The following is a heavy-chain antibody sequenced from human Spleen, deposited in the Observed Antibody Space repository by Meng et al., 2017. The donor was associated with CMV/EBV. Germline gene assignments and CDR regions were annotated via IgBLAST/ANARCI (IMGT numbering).Heavy chain of an antibody. D-gene: IGHD2-2*01. CDR3: ARDRLYCSSTSCYGGMYYYYGMDV. CDR1: GFTFSHYV. Sequence: GESLKISCAASGFTFSHYVMHWVRQAPGKGLEWVALISYDASSKFYADSVKGRFTISRDNSKNTLYLQMNSLRAEDTAVYYCARDRLYCSSTSCYGGMYYYYGMDVWGQGTTVTVSS. V-gene: IGHV3-30-3*01. J-gene: IGHJ6*02. CDR2: ISYDASSK.